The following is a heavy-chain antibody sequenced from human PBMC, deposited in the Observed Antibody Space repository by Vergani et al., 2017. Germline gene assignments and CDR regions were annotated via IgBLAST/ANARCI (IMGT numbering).Heavy chain of an antibody. CDR1: GGTFSSYA. Sequence: QVQLVQSGAEVKKPGSSVQVSCKASGGTFSSYAISWVRQAPGQGLEWMGGIIPIFGTANYAQKFQGRVTITADESTSTAYMELSSLRSEDTAVYYCARAGXEITINYYYYYMDVWGKGTTVTVSS. J-gene: IGHJ6*03. CDR2: IIPIFGTA. V-gene: IGHV1-69*01. CDR3: ARAGXEITINYYYYYMDV. D-gene: IGHD3-3*01.